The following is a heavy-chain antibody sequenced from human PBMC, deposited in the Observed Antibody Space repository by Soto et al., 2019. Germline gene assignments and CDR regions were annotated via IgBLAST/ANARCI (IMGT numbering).Heavy chain of an antibody. D-gene: IGHD3-22*01. CDR3: ARDLNYYDSSGEPWFDP. Sequence: SETLSLTCTVSGGSISSYYWSWIRQPPGKGLEWIGYIYYSGSTNYNPSLKSRVTISVDTSKNQFSLKLSSVTAADTAVYYCARDLNYYDSSGEPWFDPWGQGTLVTAPQ. CDR2: IYYSGST. CDR1: GGSISSYY. J-gene: IGHJ5*02. V-gene: IGHV4-59*01.